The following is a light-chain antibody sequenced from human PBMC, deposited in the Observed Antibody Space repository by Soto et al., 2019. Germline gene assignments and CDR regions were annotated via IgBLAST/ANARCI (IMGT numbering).Light chain of an antibody. J-gene: IGKJ5*01. CDR1: QVISTS. V-gene: IGKV1-9*01. CDR3: QQLFDSPIT. CDR2: AAF. Sequence: DIQLTQSPSILSPSIGESVTITYRASQVISTSLAWYQVKPRKAPKLLIYAAFTLDSGVPSRFSATVSWTEFSLTITSLQPEDFATYYCQQLFDSPITFGQGTRLEI.